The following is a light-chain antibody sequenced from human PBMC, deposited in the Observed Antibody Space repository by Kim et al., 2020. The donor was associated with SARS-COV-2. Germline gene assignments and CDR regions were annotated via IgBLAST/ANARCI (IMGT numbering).Light chain of an antibody. CDR3: GAWDSSLRAYV. CDR1: SSNVGSHY. CDR2: DNN. V-gene: IGLV1-51*01. Sequence: GQKVTISCSGSSSNVGSHYVSWYQQLPATAPKLLIFDNNKRPSGIPDRFSGSKSGTSATLRITGVQTGDEADYYCGAWDSSLRAYVFGTGTKVTVL. J-gene: IGLJ1*01.